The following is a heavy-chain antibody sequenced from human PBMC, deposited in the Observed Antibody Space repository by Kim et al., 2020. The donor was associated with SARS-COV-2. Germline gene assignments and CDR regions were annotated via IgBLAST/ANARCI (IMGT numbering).Heavy chain of an antibody. D-gene: IGHD6-19*01. CDR1: GYTFTSYG. V-gene: IGHV1-18*01. CDR2: ISAYNGNT. J-gene: IGHJ6*02. Sequence: ASVKVSCKASGYTFTSYGISWVRQAPGQGLEWMGWISAYNGNTNYAQKLQGRVTMTTDTSTSTAYMELRSLRSDDTAVYYCARVDLGSGWYVVDYYYYYGMDVWGQGTTVTVSS. CDR3: ARVDLGSGWYVVDYYYYYGMDV.